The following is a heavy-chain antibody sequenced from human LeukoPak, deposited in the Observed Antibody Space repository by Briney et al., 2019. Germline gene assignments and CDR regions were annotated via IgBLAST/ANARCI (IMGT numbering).Heavy chain of an antibody. CDR3: AELGITMIGGV. CDR1: GFTFSLYS. Sequence: GGSLRLSCAASGFTFSLYSMNWVRQAPGKGLEWVSSISISSSYIYYADSVKGRFTISRDNAKNSLYLQMNSLRAEDTAVYYCAELGITMIGGVWGKGTTVTISS. CDR2: ISISSSYI. J-gene: IGHJ6*04. D-gene: IGHD3-10*02. V-gene: IGHV3-21*01.